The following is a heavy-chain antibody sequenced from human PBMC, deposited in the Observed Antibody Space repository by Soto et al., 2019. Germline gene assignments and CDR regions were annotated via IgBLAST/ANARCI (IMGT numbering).Heavy chain of an antibody. D-gene: IGHD5-12*01. V-gene: IGHV4-4*07. Sequence: QVRLQESGPGLVKPSETLSLTCTVSGDSISNYYWSWIRQPAGKGLEWIGRIYTNGIPDYNPSLNSRVTISIDTSKNQFSLKVTSVTAADTAVYYCARERREEIHSGYDIDYWGQGALVTVSS. CDR1: GDSISNYY. J-gene: IGHJ4*02. CDR2: IYTNGIP. CDR3: ARERREEIHSGYDIDY.